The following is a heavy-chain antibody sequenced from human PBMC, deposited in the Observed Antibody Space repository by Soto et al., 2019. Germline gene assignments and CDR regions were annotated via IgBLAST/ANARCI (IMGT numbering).Heavy chain of an antibody. D-gene: IGHD1-20*01. Sequence: QVQLQESGPGLVKPSQTLSLTCAVSGASLSSVGYYWHWIRQHPGKGLEWLGYIFDSGTTYYRPSLKSRLAISADTSNNQSSLRLTSVTAADTAVYYCARGWQRVTGTSDYWGQGTLVTVSS. V-gene: IGHV4-31*11. CDR1: GASLSSVGYY. CDR3: ARGWQRVTGTSDY. J-gene: IGHJ4*02. CDR2: IFDSGTT.